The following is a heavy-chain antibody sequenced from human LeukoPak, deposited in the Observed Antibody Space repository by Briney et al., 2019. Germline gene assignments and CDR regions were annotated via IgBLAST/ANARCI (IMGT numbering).Heavy chain of an antibody. Sequence: PGRSLRLSCSASGFTFSYYGIHWVRQAPGKGLEWVALIWSDGSNKYYADSVKGRITISRDNSKNTVYLKMNSLRAEDTAVYYCTRELFGSGSCTDSWGQGKLVTVSS. J-gene: IGHJ4*02. CDR2: IWSDGSNK. CDR1: GFTFSYYG. V-gene: IGHV3-33*01. CDR3: TRELFGSGSCTDS. D-gene: IGHD3-10*01.